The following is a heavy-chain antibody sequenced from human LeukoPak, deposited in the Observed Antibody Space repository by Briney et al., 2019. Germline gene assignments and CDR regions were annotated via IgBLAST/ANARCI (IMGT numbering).Heavy chain of an antibody. CDR2: MNPNSGNT. CDR3: ARGPVGRGRAFDY. Sequence: ASGKVSCKASGYTFTSYDINWVRQATGQGLEWMGWMNPNSGNTCYAQKFQGRVTMTRTTSISTAYMELSSLRSEDTAVYSCARGPVGRGRAFDYWGQGTLVTVSS. D-gene: IGHD3-16*01. J-gene: IGHJ4*02. V-gene: IGHV1-8*01. CDR1: GYTFTSYD.